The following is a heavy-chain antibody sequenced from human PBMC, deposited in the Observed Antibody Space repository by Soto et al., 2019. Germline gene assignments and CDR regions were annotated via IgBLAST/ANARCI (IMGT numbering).Heavy chain of an antibody. CDR1: GGSISSGDYY. J-gene: IGHJ6*02. CDR2: IYYSGST. Sequence: PSETLSLTCTVSGGSISSGDYYWSWIRQPPGKGLEWIGYIYYSGSTYYNPSLKSRVTISVDTSKNQFSLKLSSVTAADSAVYYCARASPQLVRFTVPKDYYSGMDVWGQGTTVTVSS. V-gene: IGHV4-30-4*01. CDR3: ARASPQLVRFTVPKDYYSGMDV. D-gene: IGHD6-13*01.